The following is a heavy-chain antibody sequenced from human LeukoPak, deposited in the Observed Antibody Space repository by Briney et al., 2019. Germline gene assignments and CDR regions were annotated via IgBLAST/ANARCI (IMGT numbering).Heavy chain of an antibody. D-gene: IGHD2/OR15-2a*01. J-gene: IGHJ4*02. CDR1: GASVSSSH. CDR2: LSYTGKT. CDR3: SEGYFEPFDH. Sequence: SETLSITCVVSGASVSSSHWNWIRQLPGKGLEWIGCLSYTGKTDYNPSLTSRVTISLDTSKNQVSLKLRSVTAADTAVYYCSEGYFEPFDHWGQGTLVTVSS. V-gene: IGHV4-59*02.